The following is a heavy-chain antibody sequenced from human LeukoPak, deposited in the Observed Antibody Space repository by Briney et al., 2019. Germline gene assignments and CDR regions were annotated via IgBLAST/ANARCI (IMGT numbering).Heavy chain of an antibody. J-gene: IGHJ4*02. CDR3: ARGGYWGDYVFDF. V-gene: IGHV3-30*03. D-gene: IGHD4-17*01. CDR1: GFTFSRNG. Sequence: PGGSLRLSCAASGFTFSRNGMHWVRQAPGKGLEWVAAISYDGSNKWHADSVKGRFTISRDNSKHTLYLQRNSLRAEDTAVYYCARGGYWGDYVFDFWGPGTLVTVSP. CDR2: ISYDGSNK.